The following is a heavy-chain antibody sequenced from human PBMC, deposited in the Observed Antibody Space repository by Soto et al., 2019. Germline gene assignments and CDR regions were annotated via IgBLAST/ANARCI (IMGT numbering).Heavy chain of an antibody. CDR3: AKETFGVGWTLDF. Sequence: GGSLRLSCTASGFNFGDYTMTWVRQAPGKGLVWISTISGGGGNSYYADVVKGRFTITRDNSKNTLYLQMNSLKGEDTALYYCAKETFGVGWTLDFWGQGTLVTVSS. D-gene: IGHD6-19*01. V-gene: IGHV3-23*01. CDR2: ISGGGGNS. CDR1: GFNFGDYT. J-gene: IGHJ4*02.